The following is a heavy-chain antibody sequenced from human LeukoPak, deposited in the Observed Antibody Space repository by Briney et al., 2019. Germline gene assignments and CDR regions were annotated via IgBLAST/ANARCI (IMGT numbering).Heavy chain of an antibody. CDR3: ARSSWIQQSSDF. CDR1: VYSSTTFA. J-gene: IGHJ4*02. V-gene: IGHV7-4-1*02. D-gene: IGHD5-18*01. CDR2: INTNTGNP. Sequence: SVKASSKASVYSSTTFAMNSVPQAPRQGLERMGWINTNTGNPTYAQDFTGRFVFSLDTSVTTTFLEISSLKAEDAAIYYCARSSWIQQSSDFWGQGTLVTVSS.